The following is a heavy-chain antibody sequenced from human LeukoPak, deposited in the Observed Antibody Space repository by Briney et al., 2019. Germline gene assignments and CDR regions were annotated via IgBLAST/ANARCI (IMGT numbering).Heavy chain of an antibody. Sequence: GGSLRLSCAASGFTFSSYGMHWVRQAPGKGLDWVAFIHHDGSNKYYADSVRGRFTISRDNSKNTLYLQMNSLRAEDTAVYYCARDLSSWGATLYGVFDIWGQGTMVTVSS. CDR3: ARDLSSWGATLYGVFDI. D-gene: IGHD1-26*01. CDR2: IHHDGSNK. V-gene: IGHV3-30*02. CDR1: GFTFSSYG. J-gene: IGHJ3*02.